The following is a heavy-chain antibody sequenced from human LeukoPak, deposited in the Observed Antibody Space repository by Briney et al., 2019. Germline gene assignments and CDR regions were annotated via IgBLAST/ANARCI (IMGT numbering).Heavy chain of an antibody. V-gene: IGHV4-30-2*01. CDR2: IYHSGST. CDR3: ARGATVTTFLTLDC. CDR1: GGSFSSGGYS. Sequence: PSQTLSLTCAVSGGSFSSGGYSWSWLRQPPGMGLEWIGYIYHSGSTYYNPSLKSRVTISVDRSKNQFSLKLSSVTAADTAVYYCARGATVTTFLTLDCWGQGTLVTVSS. D-gene: IGHD4-17*01. J-gene: IGHJ4*02.